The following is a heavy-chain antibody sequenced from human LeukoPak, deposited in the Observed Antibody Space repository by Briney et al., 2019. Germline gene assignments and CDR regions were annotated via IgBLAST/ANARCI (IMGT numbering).Heavy chain of an antibody. Sequence: GGSLRLSCAASGFTFSSYGMHWVRQAPGKGLEWVAVISYDGSNKYYADSVKGRFTISRDNSKNTLYLQMNSLRAEDTAVYYCAKGKGSSWYNYHYGMDVWGQGTTVTVSS. D-gene: IGHD6-13*01. CDR2: ISYDGSNK. J-gene: IGHJ6*02. V-gene: IGHV3-30*18. CDR1: GFTFSSYG. CDR3: AKGKGSSWYNYHYGMDV.